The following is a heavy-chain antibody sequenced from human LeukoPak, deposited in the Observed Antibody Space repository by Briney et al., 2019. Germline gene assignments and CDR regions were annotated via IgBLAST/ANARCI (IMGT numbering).Heavy chain of an antibody. J-gene: IGHJ3*02. Sequence: PSETVSLTCTVSDDSISSYYWSWIRQPPGKGLEWIGYSYYSGSTDYNPSLRSRVTISVDTSKNQFSLKLSSVTAADTAMYYCAGDSNKNAFHIWGQGTMVIVSS. CDR3: AGDSNKNAFHI. CDR2: SYYSGST. CDR1: DDSISSYY. V-gene: IGHV4-59*01. D-gene: IGHD1/OR15-1a*01.